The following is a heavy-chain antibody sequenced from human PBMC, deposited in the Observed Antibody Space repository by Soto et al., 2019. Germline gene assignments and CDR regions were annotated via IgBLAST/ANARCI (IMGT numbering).Heavy chain of an antibody. V-gene: IGHV3-30*18. CDR3: AKETIQVGGPNYFDY. Sequence: VQLVESGGGVVQPGRSLKLPCEASGFSFSRYGMHLVRQAPGLGLEWVAVISWDGLAQYYADSVKGRFTISRDNSQSTLYLQMNSLRTEDTAIYYCAKETIQVGGPNYFDYWGQGALVTVSS. J-gene: IGHJ4*02. CDR1: GFSFSRYG. D-gene: IGHD1-1*01. CDR2: ISWDGLAQ.